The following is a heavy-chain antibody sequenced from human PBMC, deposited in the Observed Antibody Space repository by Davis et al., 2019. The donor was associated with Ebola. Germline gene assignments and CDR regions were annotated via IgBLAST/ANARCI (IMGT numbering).Heavy chain of an antibody. CDR1: GGSISGSSYF. CDR2: MQSVEET. CDR3: VTVVASTRVEY. Sequence: PSKTLSLTCTVSGGSISGSSYFWGWIRQPPGKGPEWIMSMQSVEETYYNPSLKSRVLMSIDASKNQFSLKLKSVTAADTALYYCVTVVASTRVEYWGRGTLVTVSS. D-gene: IGHD2-2*01. J-gene: IGHJ4*02. V-gene: IGHV4-39*01.